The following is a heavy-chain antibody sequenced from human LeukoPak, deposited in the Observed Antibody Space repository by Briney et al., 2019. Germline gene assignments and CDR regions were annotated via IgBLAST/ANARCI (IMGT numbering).Heavy chain of an antibody. D-gene: IGHD2-15*01. V-gene: IGHV1-18*01. J-gene: IGHJ4*02. CDR2: ISAYNGNT. Sequence: GASVKVSCKAPGYTFTNYAISWVRQAPGQGLEWMGWISAYNGNTNYAQKFQGRVTMTTDTSTSTAYMELRSLRSDDTAVYYCARDVEDGYCSGGSCSDYWGQGTLVTVSS. CDR1: GYTFTNYA. CDR3: ARDVEDGYCSGGSCSDY.